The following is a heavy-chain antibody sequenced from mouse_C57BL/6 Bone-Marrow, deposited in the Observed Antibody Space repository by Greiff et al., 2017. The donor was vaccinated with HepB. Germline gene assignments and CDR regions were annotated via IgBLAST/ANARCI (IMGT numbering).Heavy chain of an antibody. CDR3: SRAYYDYGGYAMDY. Sequence: QVQLQQPGAELVMPGASVKLSCKASGYTFTSYWMHWVKQRPGQGLEWIGEIDPSDSYTNYNQKFKGKSTLTVDKSSSTAYLQLSRLTSEDSAVYYCSRAYYDYGGYAMDYWGQGTSVTVSS. D-gene: IGHD2-4*01. CDR1: GYTFTSYW. V-gene: IGHV1-69*01. J-gene: IGHJ4*01. CDR2: IDPSDSYT.